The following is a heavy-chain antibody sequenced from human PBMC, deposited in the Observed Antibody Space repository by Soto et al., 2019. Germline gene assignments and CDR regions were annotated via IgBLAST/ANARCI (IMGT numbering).Heavy chain of an antibody. CDR1: GGSISSGGYY. CDR3: ARSVFP. Sequence: QVQLQESGPGLVKPSQTLSLTCTVSGGSISSGGYYWSWVRQDPGKGLEWIGYIYYSGSTYYSPSPKGRVTISVDTPKNQFSRKLGSVTAADRAVYYCARSVFPWGQGTLVTVSS. CDR2: IYYSGST. J-gene: IGHJ5*02. V-gene: IGHV4-31*03.